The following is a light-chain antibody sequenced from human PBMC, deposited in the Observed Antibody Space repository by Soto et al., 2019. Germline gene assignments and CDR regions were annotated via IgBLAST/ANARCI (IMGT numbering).Light chain of an antibody. Sequence: QSVLPQPPSASGSPGQSVTISCTGTSSDVGVYNYVSWYQQHPGKAPKLMIYEVTKRPSGVPDRFSGSKSGNTASLTVSGLQAEDEADYYCSSYAGSDNYVFGTGTKVTVL. CDR1: SSDVGVYNY. J-gene: IGLJ1*01. CDR3: SSYAGSDNYV. V-gene: IGLV2-8*01. CDR2: EVT.